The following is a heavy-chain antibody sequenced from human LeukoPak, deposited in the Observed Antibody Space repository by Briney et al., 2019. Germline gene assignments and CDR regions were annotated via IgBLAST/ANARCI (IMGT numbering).Heavy chain of an antibody. V-gene: IGHV3-30-3*01. CDR2: ISYDANIGSNK. Sequence: GGSLRLSCATSGFTFSRYAMHWVRQAPGKGLEWVALISYDANIGSNKYYADSVKGRFTISRDNSKNTLYLQMNSLRAEDTAVYYCAREVNRAAAGNQWFDPWGQGTLVTVSS. CDR1: GFTFSRYA. D-gene: IGHD6-13*01. J-gene: IGHJ5*02. CDR3: AREVNRAAAGNQWFDP.